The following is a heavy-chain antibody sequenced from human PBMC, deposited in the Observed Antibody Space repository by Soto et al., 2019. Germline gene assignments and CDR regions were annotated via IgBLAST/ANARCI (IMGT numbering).Heavy chain of an antibody. V-gene: IGHV3-30*18. CDR1: GFTFSSYG. D-gene: IGHD6-6*01. CDR2: ISYDGSNK. CDR3: AKGGAARHSDY. Sequence: QVQLVESGGGVVQPGRSLRLSCAASGFTFSSYGMHWVRQAPGKGLEWVAVISYDGSNKYYADSVKGRFTISRDNSKNPLYLQMNSLRAEDTAVYYCAKGGAARHSDYWGQGTLVTVSS. J-gene: IGHJ4*02.